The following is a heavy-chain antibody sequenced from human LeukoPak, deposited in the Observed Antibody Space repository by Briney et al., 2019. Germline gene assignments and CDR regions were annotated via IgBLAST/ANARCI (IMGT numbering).Heavy chain of an antibody. J-gene: IGHJ4*02. D-gene: IGHD1-26*01. V-gene: IGHV3-48*03. Sequence: GGSLRLSCAASGFTFSSYEMNWVRQAPGKGLEWVSYISSSGSTIYYADSVKGRFTISRDNAKNSLYLQMNSLRAEDTAVYYCARDRRVGMGATKVCDYWGQGTLVNVSS. CDR3: ARDRRVGMGATKVCDY. CDR2: ISSSGSTI. CDR1: GFTFSSYE.